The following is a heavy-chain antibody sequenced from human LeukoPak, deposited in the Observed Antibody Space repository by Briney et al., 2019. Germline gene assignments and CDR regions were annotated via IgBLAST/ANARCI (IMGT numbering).Heavy chain of an antibody. D-gene: IGHD2-2*01. Sequence: PSETLSLTCTASGGSISSYYWSWIRQPPGKGLEWIGYIYYSGSPNSNPSLKSRVTISIDKSKNQFSLKVTSVTAADTAMYYCARPSTDKRDAFDIWGQGTMVTVSS. CDR2: IYYSGSP. J-gene: IGHJ3*02. CDR1: GGSISSYY. V-gene: IGHV4-59*12. CDR3: ARPSTDKRDAFDI.